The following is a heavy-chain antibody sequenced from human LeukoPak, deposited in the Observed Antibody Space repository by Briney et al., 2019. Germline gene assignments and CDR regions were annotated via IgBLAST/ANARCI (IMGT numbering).Heavy chain of an antibody. CDR3: ARSLSYGDYYFDY. V-gene: IGHV4-61*02. CDR1: GGSMTSGSYY. D-gene: IGHD4-17*01. Sequence: SETLSLTCTVSGGSMTSGSYYWSWIRQPAGKGLEWIGRIFTGGSTNYNPSLKSRVTISVDTSKNQFSLKLSSVTAADTAVYYCARSLSYGDYYFDYWGQGTLVAVSS. J-gene: IGHJ4*02. CDR2: IFTGGST.